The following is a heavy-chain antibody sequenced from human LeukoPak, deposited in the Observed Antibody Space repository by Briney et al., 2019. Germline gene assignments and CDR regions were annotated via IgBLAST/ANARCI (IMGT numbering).Heavy chain of an antibody. D-gene: IGHD6-13*01. CDR1: GGSFSGCY. Sequence: SETLSLTCAVYGGSFSGCYWSWIRQPPGKGLEWIGEINHSGSTNYNPSLKSRVTISVDTSKNQFSLKLSSVTAADTAVYYCARRGIAAAGNPDYWGQGTLVTVSS. CDR2: INHSGST. V-gene: IGHV4-34*01. J-gene: IGHJ4*02. CDR3: ARRGIAAAGNPDY.